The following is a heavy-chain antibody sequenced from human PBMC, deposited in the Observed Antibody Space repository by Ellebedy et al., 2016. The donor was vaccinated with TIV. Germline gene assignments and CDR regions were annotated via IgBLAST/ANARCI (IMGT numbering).Heavy chain of an antibody. V-gene: IGHV3-23*01. Sequence: GESLKISCAASGFTFSSYAMSWVRQAPGKGLEWVSSISGYGGSTYYADSVKGRFTISRDNSKNTLYLQMNSLRAEDTAVYYCARANTAMVRRNHMDVWGQGTTVTVSS. CDR3: ARANTAMVRRNHMDV. CDR1: GFTFSSYA. J-gene: IGHJ6*02. CDR2: ISGYGGST. D-gene: IGHD5-18*01.